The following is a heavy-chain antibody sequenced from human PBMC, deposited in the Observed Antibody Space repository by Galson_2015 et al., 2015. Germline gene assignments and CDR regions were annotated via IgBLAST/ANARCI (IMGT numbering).Heavy chain of an antibody. Sequence: SLRLSCAASGFTFSSYAMSWVRQAPGKGLEWVSAISGSGGSAYYADSVKGRFTISRDNSKNTLYLQMNSLRAEDTAVYYCAKGVGAIILGRDYWGQGTLVTVSS. D-gene: IGHD1-26*01. J-gene: IGHJ4*02. CDR2: ISGSGGSA. V-gene: IGHV3-23*01. CDR1: GFTFSSYA. CDR3: AKGVGAIILGRDY.